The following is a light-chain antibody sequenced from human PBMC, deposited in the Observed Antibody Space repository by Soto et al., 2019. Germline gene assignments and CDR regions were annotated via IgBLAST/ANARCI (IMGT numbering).Light chain of an antibody. CDR1: QGIYTY. CDR3: QQGYSTIT. J-gene: IGKJ5*01. V-gene: IGKV1-39*01. CDR2: AAS. Sequence: DIQMTQSPSSLSASVGDRVTITCRASQGIYTYLNWYQQRPGEAPKVLIYAASTLQDGIPSRFSGSGSGTDFTLTIRGLQPEDFATYYCQQGYSTITFGQGTRLEIK.